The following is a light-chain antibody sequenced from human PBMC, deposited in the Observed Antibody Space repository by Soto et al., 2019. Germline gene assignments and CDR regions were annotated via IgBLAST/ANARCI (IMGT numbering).Light chain of an antibody. CDR1: QSISSW. V-gene: IGKV1-5*03. CDR3: QQYNSYSPWT. CDR2: EAS. J-gene: IGKJ1*01. Sequence: DIQMTQSPSTLSASVGDRVTITCWASQSISSWLAWYQQKPGKAPKLLIYEASSLESGVPSRFSGSGSGTEFTLTISSLQPDDFATYYCQQYNSYSPWTFGQGTKVDIK.